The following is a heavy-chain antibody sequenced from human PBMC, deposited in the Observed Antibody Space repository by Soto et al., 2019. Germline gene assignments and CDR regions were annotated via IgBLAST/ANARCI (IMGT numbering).Heavy chain of an antibody. CDR2: IIPIVGTI. Sequence: QVQVVQSGAEVKKPGSSVKVSCKASGGTFGSYTVNWVRQAPGQGLEWMGRIIPIVGTINYSQKFHGRVTITADTSTSTAYMGLTSLRSEDTAVYFCACGYGSSSELWGQGTLVTVSS. D-gene: IGHD6-6*01. CDR3: ACGYGSSSEL. V-gene: IGHV1-69*08. CDR1: GGTFGSYT. J-gene: IGHJ4*02.